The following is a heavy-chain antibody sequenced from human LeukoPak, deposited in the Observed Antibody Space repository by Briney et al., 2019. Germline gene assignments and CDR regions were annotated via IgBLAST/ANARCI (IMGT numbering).Heavy chain of an antibody. Sequence: GGSLRLSCAASGFTFTNYGMHWVRQAPGKGLEWVTVISYDGSNQYYAESVKGRFTISRDISKNTLYLQMNSLRGEDTAVYYCATMYYSSTWFDYWGQGTLVTVSS. D-gene: IGHD6-13*01. CDR2: ISYDGSNQ. CDR1: GFTFTNYG. V-gene: IGHV3-30*03. J-gene: IGHJ4*02. CDR3: ATMYYSSTWFDY.